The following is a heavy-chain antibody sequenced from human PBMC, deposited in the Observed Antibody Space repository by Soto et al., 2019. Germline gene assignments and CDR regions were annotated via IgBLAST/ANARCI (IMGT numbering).Heavy chain of an antibody. CDR2: ISPYNGNT. Sequence: QVQLVQSAGEVKKPGASAIVSCQASGYTFRNYIIAWLRQAPGQGLEWMGWISPYNGNTNYARQFRGRVTLTTDTSTSAAYLALRNLVSDDAATYYCARYCAGNACYSRHYYAMDVWGQGTTVSVSS. CDR1: GYTFRNYI. D-gene: IGHD2-21*02. V-gene: IGHV1-18*01. CDR3: ARYCAGNACYSRHYYAMDV. J-gene: IGHJ6*01.